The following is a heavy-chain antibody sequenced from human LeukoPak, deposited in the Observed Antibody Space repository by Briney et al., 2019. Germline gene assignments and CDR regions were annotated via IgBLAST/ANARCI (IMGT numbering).Heavy chain of an antibody. J-gene: IGHJ4*02. Sequence: SGGSLRLSCAASGFTFSSYSMNWLRQAPGKGLEWVSSISSSSSYIYYADSVKGRFTISRDNAKNSLYLQMNSLRAEDTAVYYCASQSLVGATTSGGFDYWGQGTLVTVSS. D-gene: IGHD1-26*01. CDR3: ASQSLVGATTSGGFDY. V-gene: IGHV3-21*01. CDR1: GFTFSSYS. CDR2: ISSSSSYI.